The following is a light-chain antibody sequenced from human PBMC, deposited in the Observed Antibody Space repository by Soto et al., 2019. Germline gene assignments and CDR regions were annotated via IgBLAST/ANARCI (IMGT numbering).Light chain of an antibody. CDR2: AAS. V-gene: IGKV1-39*01. CDR1: QSISSY. Sequence: DIQMTQSPSSLSASVGDRVTLTCRASQSISSYLNWYQQKPAKHPKRLIYAASSLQSGVPARCSGSGSWTDFTLTISSLQPEDVSTYYCQQSYSTPPLTFGQGTKVDIK. J-gene: IGKJ1*01. CDR3: QQSYSTPPLT.